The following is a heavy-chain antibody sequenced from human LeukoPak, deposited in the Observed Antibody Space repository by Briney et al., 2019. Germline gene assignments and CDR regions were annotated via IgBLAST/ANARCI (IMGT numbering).Heavy chain of an antibody. CDR2: INPSGGST. CDR1: GYTFTSYY. J-gene: IGHJ4*02. Sequence: GASVKVSCKASGYTFTSYYMHWVRQAPGQGLEWMGIINPSGGSTSYAQKFQGRVTMTRDMSTSTVYMELSSLRSEDTAVYYRARSRSDILTGYLSWGQGTLVTVSS. CDR3: ARSRSDILTGYLS. D-gene: IGHD3-9*01. V-gene: IGHV1-46*01.